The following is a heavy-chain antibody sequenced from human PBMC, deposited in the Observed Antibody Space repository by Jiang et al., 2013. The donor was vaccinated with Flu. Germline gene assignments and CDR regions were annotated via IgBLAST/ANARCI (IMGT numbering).Heavy chain of an antibody. Sequence: EWMGGFCILKIGETIYAQKFQGRVTMTEDTSADTAYMELSSLRSEDTAVYYCAMDSGYWGQGTLVTVSS. J-gene: IGHJ4*02. D-gene: IGHD3/OR15-3a*01. CDR2: FCILKIGET. CDR3: AMDSGY. V-gene: IGHV1-24*01.